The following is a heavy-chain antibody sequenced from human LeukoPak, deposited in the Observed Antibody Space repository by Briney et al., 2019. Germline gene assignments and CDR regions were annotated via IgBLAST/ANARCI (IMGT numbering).Heavy chain of an antibody. V-gene: IGHV4-38-2*02. Sequence: SETLSLTCTVSGYSISSGYYWGWIRQPPGKGLEWIGSIYHSGSTYYNPSLKSRVTISVDTSKNQFSLKLSSVTAADTAVYYCARGVDTIHFEWGQGTLVPVSS. CDR2: IYHSGST. CDR1: GYSISSGYY. CDR3: ARGVDTIHFE. D-gene: IGHD3-9*01. J-gene: IGHJ4*02.